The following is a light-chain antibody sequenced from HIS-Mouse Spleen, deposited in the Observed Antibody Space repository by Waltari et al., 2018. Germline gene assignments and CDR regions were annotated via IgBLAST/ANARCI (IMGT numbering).Light chain of an antibody. CDR1: SSDVGGYNC. CDR2: DVS. CDR3: CSYAGSYTLV. Sequence: QSALTQPRSVSGSPGQSVTIPCTGTSSDVGGYNCVSWYQQHPGKAPKLMNYDVSKRPSWVPDRFSGSKSGNTASLTISGLQAEDEADYYCCSYAGSYTLVFGGGTKLTVL. V-gene: IGLV2-11*01. J-gene: IGLJ2*01.